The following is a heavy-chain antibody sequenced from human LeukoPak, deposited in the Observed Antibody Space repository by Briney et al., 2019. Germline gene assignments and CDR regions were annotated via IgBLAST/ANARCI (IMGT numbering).Heavy chain of an antibody. Sequence: GASVKVSCTASGYTFTIYGISWVRQAPGQGLEWMGWISAYNGNTNYAQKLQGRVTMTTDTSTSTAYMELRSLRSDDTAVYYCARVRNDYVWGSYRYAYYFDYWGQGTLVTVSS. CDR3: ARVRNDYVWGSYRYAYYFDY. V-gene: IGHV1-18*01. J-gene: IGHJ4*02. CDR1: GYTFTIYG. CDR2: ISAYNGNT. D-gene: IGHD3-16*02.